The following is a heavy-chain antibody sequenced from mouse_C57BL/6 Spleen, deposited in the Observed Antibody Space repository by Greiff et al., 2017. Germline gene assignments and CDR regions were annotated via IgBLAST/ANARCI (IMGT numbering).Heavy chain of an antibody. CDR3: TPNWDEGAWFAY. CDR1: GFNIKDYY. CDR2: IDPEDGDT. J-gene: IGHJ3*01. D-gene: IGHD4-1*01. V-gene: IGHV14-1*01. Sequence: VQLQQSGAELVRPGASVKLSCTASGFNIKDYYMHWVKQRPEQGLEWIGRIDPEDGDTEYAPKFQGKATMTADTSSNTAYLQLSSLTSEDTAVDYCTPNWDEGAWFAYWGQGTLVTVSA.